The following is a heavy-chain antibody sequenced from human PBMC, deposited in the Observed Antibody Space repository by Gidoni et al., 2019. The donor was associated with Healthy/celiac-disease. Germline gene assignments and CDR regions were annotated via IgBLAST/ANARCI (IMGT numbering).Heavy chain of an antibody. CDR1: GFTFDDYT. CDR2: SSWDGGRT. V-gene: IGHV3-43*01. D-gene: IGHD6-19*01. Sequence: EVQLVESGGVVVQPGGSLRLSCASPGFTFDDYTMHWVRQAPGKGLEGVSLSSWDGGRTYYADSVKGRFTISRDNSKNSLYLQMNSLRTEDTALYYCAKEGIAVGGFDYWGQGTLVTVSS. J-gene: IGHJ4*02. CDR3: AKEGIAVGGFDY.